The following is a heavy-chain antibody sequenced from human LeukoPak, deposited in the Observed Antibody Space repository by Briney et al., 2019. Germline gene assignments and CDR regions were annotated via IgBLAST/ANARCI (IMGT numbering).Heavy chain of an antibody. Sequence: GGSLRLSCAASGFSLSSHWMSWVRQAPGKGLERVANINQDGSARYYVGSVKGRFTTSRDNAKNSMYLQMNSLRPEDTAVYYCARWDIRGTAHQLDYWGQGTLVTVSS. V-gene: IGHV3-7*01. CDR3: ARWDIRGTAHQLDY. D-gene: IGHD5-12*01. J-gene: IGHJ4*02. CDR1: GFSLSSHW. CDR2: INQDGSAR.